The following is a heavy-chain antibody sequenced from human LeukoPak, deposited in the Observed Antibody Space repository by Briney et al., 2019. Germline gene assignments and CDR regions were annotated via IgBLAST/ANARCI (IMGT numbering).Heavy chain of an antibody. Sequence: SVKVSCKASGGTFSSYAISWVRQAPGQGLEWMGRIIPILGIANYAQKFQGRVTITADKSTSTAYMELSSLRSGDTAVYYCATSSGYSHTWGAFDYWGQGALVTVSS. CDR2: IIPILGIA. V-gene: IGHV1-69*04. CDR3: ATSSGYSHTWGAFDY. D-gene: IGHD5-18*01. CDR1: GGTFSSYA. J-gene: IGHJ4*02.